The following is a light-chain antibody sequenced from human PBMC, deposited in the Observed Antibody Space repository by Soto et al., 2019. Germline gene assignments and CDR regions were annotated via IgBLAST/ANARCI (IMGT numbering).Light chain of an antibody. CDR2: DAS. CDR1: QSVSSSY. V-gene: IGKV3D-7*01. CDR3: QQDYNLPIT. Sequence: EIVLTQSPGTLSLSPGERATLSCRASQSVSSSYLAWYQQKPGQAPRLLIYDASNRATGIPARFSGSGSGTDFTLTISSLEPEDFAVYYCQQDYNLPITFGQGTRLEIK. J-gene: IGKJ5*01.